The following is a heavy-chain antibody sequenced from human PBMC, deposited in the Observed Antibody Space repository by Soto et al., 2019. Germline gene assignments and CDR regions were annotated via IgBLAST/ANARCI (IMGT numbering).Heavy chain of an antibody. D-gene: IGHD3-10*01. J-gene: IGHJ5*02. CDR3: ARASGLSIHNWLDP. Sequence: SETLSLTCSISNGSIGGFYWNWIRQSPEKGLGWIGQIYFSGSTIYCPSFQSRVTLSVDSSKSQVALRLISVTAADTAVHFCARASGLSIHNWLDPWAQGILVTVSA. CDR2: IYFSGST. CDR1: NGSIGGFY. V-gene: IGHV4-59*08.